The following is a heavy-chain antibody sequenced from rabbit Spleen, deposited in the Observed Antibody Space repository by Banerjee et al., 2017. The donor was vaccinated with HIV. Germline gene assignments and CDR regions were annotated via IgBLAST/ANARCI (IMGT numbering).Heavy chain of an antibody. D-gene: IGHD6-1*01. V-gene: IGHV1S45*01. CDR3: ARVGGVGVYGYATL. J-gene: IGHJ3*01. CDR2: IDAGSSGST. CDR1: GFSISSSYW. Sequence: QQQLEESGGGLVKPEGSLTLTCTASGFSISSSYWICWVRQAPGKGLEWIACIDAGSSGSTYYATWAKGRFTTSKTSSTTVTLQMTSLTAADTATYFCARVGGVGVYGYATLWGQGTLVTVS.